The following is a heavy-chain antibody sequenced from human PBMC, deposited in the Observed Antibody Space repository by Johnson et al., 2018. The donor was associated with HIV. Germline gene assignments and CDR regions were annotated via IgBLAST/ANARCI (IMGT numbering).Heavy chain of an antibody. CDR3: ARHKAVADAFDI. CDR1: GFSISSNY. D-gene: IGHD6-19*01. V-gene: IGHV3-53*01. J-gene: IGHJ3*02. Sequence: VESGGGLIQPGGSLRLSCKASGFSISSNYMSWVRQPPGKGLEWVSVFYSGSNTYYADSVKGRFTISRDNSNNTLYLQMNSLRAEDTAVYYCARHKAVADAFDIWGQGTVVTVS. CDR2: FYSGSNT.